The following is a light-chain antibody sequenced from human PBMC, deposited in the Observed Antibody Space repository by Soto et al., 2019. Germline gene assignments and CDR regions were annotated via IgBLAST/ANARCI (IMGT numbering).Light chain of an antibody. Sequence: EIVLTQSPATLSLSPGERATLSCRASQSVRRYLAWYQQKPGQAPRLLIYDASTRATGIPARFSGSGSETDFTLTINSLEPEDFAVYYCQQRNNWPPITFGQGTRLEIX. CDR1: QSVRRY. CDR2: DAS. V-gene: IGKV3-11*01. CDR3: QQRNNWPPIT. J-gene: IGKJ5*01.